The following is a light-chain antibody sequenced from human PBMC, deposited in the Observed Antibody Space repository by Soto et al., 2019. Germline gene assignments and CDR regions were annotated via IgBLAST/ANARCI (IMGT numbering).Light chain of an antibody. Sequence: DIVMTQTPLSSPVTLGQPASISCRSSQSLVHSDGDTYLSWLQQRPGQPPRLLIYKISNRFSGVLDIFSGSGAGTDFTLIISMVEAEDVGVYYGMQSTQCPYEYTLGQGTKLEIK. CDR1: QSLVHSDGDTY. V-gene: IGKV2-24*01. CDR2: KIS. J-gene: IGKJ2*01. CDR3: MQSTQCPYEYT.